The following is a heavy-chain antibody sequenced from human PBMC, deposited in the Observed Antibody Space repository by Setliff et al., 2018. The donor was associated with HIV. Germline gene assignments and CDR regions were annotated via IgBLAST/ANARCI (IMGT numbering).Heavy chain of an antibody. Sequence: SETLSLTCAVYGGSFSGYYWSWIRQPPGKGLEWIGEINHSGSTNYNPSLKSRVTISVDTSKNQFSLKLSSVTAADTAVYYCARRWYYYGSESYYTMPPFDYWGQGTLVTVSS. CDR2: INHSGST. CDR3: ARRWYYYGSESYYTMPPFDY. V-gene: IGHV4-34*01. CDR1: GGSFSGYY. D-gene: IGHD3-10*01. J-gene: IGHJ4*02.